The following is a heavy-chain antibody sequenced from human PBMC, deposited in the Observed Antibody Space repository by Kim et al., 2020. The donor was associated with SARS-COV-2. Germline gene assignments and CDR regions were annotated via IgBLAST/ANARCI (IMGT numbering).Heavy chain of an antibody. D-gene: IGHD5-18*01. Sequence: GGSLRLSCAASGFTFSSYWMSWVRQAPGKGLEWVANIKQDGSEKYYVDSVKGRFTISRDNAKNSLYLQMNSLRAEDTAVYYCASLPETTAMGDAFDIWGQGTMVTVSS. CDR3: ASLPETTAMGDAFDI. V-gene: IGHV3-7*03. CDR1: GFTFSSYW. CDR2: IKQDGSEK. J-gene: IGHJ3*02.